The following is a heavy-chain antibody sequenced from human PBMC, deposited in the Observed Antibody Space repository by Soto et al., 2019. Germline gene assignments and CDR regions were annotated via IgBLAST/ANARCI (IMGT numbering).Heavy chain of an antibody. Sequence: WIGYIFHSGSTTYNPSLKSRVTMSVDTSKNQFSLNLSSVTAADTAVYYCARFYYDFWNGSPACNSGMAVRGQGTTVTVSS. D-gene: IGHD3-3*01. V-gene: IGHV4-59*01. CDR2: IFHSGST. CDR3: ARFYYDFWNGSPACNSGMAV. J-gene: IGHJ6*02.